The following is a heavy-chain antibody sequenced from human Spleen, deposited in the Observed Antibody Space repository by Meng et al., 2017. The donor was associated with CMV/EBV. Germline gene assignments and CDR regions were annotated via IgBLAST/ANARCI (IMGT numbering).Heavy chain of an antibody. CDR3: ARGRRVVPAAPPNDAFDI. V-gene: IGHV1-69*10. D-gene: IGHD2-2*01. CDR2: IIPILGIA. J-gene: IGHJ3*02. Sequence: SVKVSCKASGYTFTGYYMHWVRQAPGQGLEWMGGIIPILGIANYAQKFQGRVTITADKSTSTAYMELSSLRSEDTAVYYCARGRRVVPAAPPNDAFDIWGQGTMVTVSS. CDR1: GYTFTGYY.